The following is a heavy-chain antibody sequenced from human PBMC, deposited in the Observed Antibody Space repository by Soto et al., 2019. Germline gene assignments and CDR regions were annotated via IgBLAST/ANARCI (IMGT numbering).Heavy chain of an antibody. CDR2: ISYDGSNK. J-gene: IGHJ4*02. Sequence: PGGSLRLSCTASGFTFSSYGMHWVRQAPGKGLEWVAVISYDGSNKYYADSVKGRFAISRDNSKNTLYLQMNSLRAEDTAVYYCARATSSSPPGYWGQGTLVTVSS. V-gene: IGHV3-30*03. D-gene: IGHD6-6*01. CDR1: GFTFSSYG. CDR3: ARATSSSPPGY.